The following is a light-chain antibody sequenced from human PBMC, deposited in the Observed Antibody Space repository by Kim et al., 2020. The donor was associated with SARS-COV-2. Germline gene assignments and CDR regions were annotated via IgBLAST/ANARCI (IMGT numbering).Light chain of an antibody. Sequence: SSSVGDTAIITCRASATISYFLNWYQQQPGKAPNLLIYGASVLQRGVPSRFSGSGSGTDFTLTISSLQPEDFGLYFCQQSVSTPYTFGQGTKLEI. CDR2: GAS. CDR3: QQSVSTPYT. J-gene: IGKJ2*01. CDR1: ATISYF. V-gene: IGKV1-39*01.